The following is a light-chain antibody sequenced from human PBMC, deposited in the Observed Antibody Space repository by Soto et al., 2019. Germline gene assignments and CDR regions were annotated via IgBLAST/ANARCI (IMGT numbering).Light chain of an antibody. CDR2: DVN. CDR3: SSFGGSDNVV. Sequence: QSALTQPPSASGSLGQSVTLSCTGTSSDVGGYNSVSWYQQRPGKAPKLLIYDVNKRPSGVPARFSGSKSGNTASLTVSGLQAGDEADYYCSSFGGSDNVVFGGGTKLTV. CDR1: SSDVGGYNS. V-gene: IGLV2-8*01. J-gene: IGLJ2*01.